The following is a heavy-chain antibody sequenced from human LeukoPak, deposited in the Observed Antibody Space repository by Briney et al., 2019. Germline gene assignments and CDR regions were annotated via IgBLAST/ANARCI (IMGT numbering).Heavy chain of an antibody. J-gene: IGHJ6*03. CDR2: IDTSGST. V-gene: IGHV4-4*07. D-gene: IGHD3-22*01. CDR1: GGSISSYY. CDR3: AYSSSLSYYYYMDV. Sequence: SETLSLTCTVSGGSISSYYWTWIRQPAEKGLEWIGRIDTSGSTTYNPSLKSRVTMSVDTSKNQFSLKLSSVIAADTAVYYCAYSSSLSYYYYMDVWGKGTTVTVSS.